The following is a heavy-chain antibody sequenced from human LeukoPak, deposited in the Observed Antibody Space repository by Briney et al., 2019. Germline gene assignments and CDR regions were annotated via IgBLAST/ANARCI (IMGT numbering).Heavy chain of an antibody. Sequence: ASVKVSCKASGYTFTGYYIHWVRQAPGLGLEWMGRINPNTGGTDYAQKFQGRVTMTRDTSITTAYMELSRLTSDDTAIYYCAKVPPSITAAGNWLGPWGQGALVTVSS. D-gene: IGHD6-13*01. J-gene: IGHJ5*02. CDR2: INPNTGGT. CDR1: GYTFTGYY. CDR3: AKVPPSITAAGNWLGP. V-gene: IGHV1-2*06.